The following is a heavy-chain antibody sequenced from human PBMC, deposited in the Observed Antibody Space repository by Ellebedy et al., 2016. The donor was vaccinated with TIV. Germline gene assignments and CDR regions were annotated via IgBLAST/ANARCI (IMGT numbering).Heavy chain of an antibody. V-gene: IGHV4-59*08. CDR2: IYYSGST. CDR1: GGSISSYY. CDR3: ARLRGGSRYSWFDP. Sequence: SETLSLTXTVSGGSISSYYWSWIRQPPGKGLEWIGYIYYSGSTNYNPSLKSRVTISVDTSKNQFSLKLSSVTAADTAVYYCARLRGGSRYSWFDPWGQGTLVTVSS. D-gene: IGHD6-13*01. J-gene: IGHJ5*02.